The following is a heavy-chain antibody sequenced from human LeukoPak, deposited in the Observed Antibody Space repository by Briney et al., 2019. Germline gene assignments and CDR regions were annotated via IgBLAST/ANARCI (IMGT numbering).Heavy chain of an antibody. Sequence: SETLSLTCAVYGGSFSGYYWSWIRQPPGKGLEWIWEINHSGSTSYNPSLKSRVTISVDTSKNQFSLKLSSVTAADTAVYYCARFGGSLSLTDYWGQGTLVTVSS. J-gene: IGHJ4*02. CDR1: GGSFSGYY. D-gene: IGHD1-26*01. CDR2: INHSGST. V-gene: IGHV4-34*01. CDR3: ARFGGSLSLTDY.